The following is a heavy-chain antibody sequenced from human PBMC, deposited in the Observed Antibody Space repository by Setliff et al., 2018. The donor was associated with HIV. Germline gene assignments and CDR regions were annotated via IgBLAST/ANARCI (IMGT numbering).Heavy chain of an antibody. CDR1: GASIGSGRSF. D-gene: IGHD3-10*01. V-gene: IGHV4-31*03. CDR2: IYYNGST. J-gene: IGHJ4*02. CDR3: ARGVVWIGELYFDY. Sequence: SETLSLTCTVSGASIGSGRSFWSWIRQHPGKGLEWSGNIYYNGSTYHNPSLKTRVTIAVDNSKNQFSLNLRSVTAADTAVYYGARGVVWIGELYFDYWGQGTLVTVSS.